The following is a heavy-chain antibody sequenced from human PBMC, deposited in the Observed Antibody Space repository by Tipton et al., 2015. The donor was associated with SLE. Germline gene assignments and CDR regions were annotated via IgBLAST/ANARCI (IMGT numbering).Heavy chain of an antibody. CDR2: IYYSGST. Sequence: TLSLTCTVSGGSISSSSYYWGWIRQPPGKGLEWIGSIYYSGSTYYNPSLKSRVTISVDTSKNQFSLKLSSVTAADTAAYYCTRLSRYDYGEPGWGQGTLVTVSS. CDR1: GGSISSSSYY. J-gene: IGHJ4*02. CDR3: TRLSRYDYGEPG. D-gene: IGHD3-16*01. V-gene: IGHV4-39*01.